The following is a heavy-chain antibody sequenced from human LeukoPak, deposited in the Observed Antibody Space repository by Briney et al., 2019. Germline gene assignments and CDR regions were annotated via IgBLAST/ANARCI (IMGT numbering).Heavy chain of an antibody. V-gene: IGHV1-46*01. D-gene: IGHD4-17*01. CDR1: GYTFTSYY. J-gene: IGHJ6*03. CDR2: INPSGGST. Sequence: GASVKVSCKASGYTFTSYYMHWVRQAPGQGLEWMGIINPSGGSTSYAQKFQGRVTMTRDMSTSTVYMKLSSLRSEDTAVYYCARDQRTTPDYDSDYYYMDVWGKGTTVTVSS. CDR3: ARDQRTTPDYDSDYYYMDV.